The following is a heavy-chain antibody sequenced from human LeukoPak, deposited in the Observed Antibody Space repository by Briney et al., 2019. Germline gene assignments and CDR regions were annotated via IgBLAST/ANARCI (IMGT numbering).Heavy chain of an antibody. CDR2: IYSGGNT. CDR3: ARVYTIFGVVIKYFDY. D-gene: IGHD3-3*01. Sequence: PGGSLRLSCAASGFTVSSNYMSWVRQAPGKGLEWVSVIYSGGNTYYADSVKGRFTISRDNAKNSLYLQMNSLRAEDTAVYYCARVYTIFGVVIKYFDYWGQGTMVTVSS. V-gene: IGHV3-66*01. CDR1: GFTVSSNY. J-gene: IGHJ4*02.